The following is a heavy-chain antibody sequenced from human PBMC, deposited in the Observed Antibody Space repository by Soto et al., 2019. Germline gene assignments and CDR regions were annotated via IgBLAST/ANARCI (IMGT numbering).Heavy chain of an antibody. J-gene: IGHJ3*02. Sequence: EVQPLESGGGLVQPGGSLRLSCEASGFTFTSYALSWVRQSPGKGLEWVSAISRTGENTHYADSVKGRFTMSRDNSRTTLYLQMNSLRAEDTAVYYCVKLRTDWVNDAFEMWGQGTKVTVSS. CDR1: GFTFTSYA. CDR2: ISRTGENT. D-gene: IGHD3-9*01. V-gene: IGHV3-23*01. CDR3: VKLRTDWVNDAFEM.